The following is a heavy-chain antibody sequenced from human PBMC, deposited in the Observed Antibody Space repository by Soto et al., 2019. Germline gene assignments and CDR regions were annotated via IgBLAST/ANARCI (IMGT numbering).Heavy chain of an antibody. CDR1: GFTFSNYW. Sequence: EVQLVESGGGLVHPGGSLRLSCAASGFTFSNYWMHWVRQVPGKGLEWASRINTDGSSTGYVASVKGRFTISRDNAKSTLYVQMNSLRAEDTAVYYCAKDLHYGASDFWGQGTLVTVSS. D-gene: IGHD4-17*01. J-gene: IGHJ4*02. CDR2: INTDGSST. V-gene: IGHV3-74*01. CDR3: AKDLHYGASDF.